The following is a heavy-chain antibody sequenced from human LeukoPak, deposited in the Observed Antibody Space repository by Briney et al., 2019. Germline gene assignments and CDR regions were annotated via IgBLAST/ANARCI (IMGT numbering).Heavy chain of an antibody. CDR3: AREGSMTARPFVSIDY. CDR2: IHASGST. V-gene: IGHV4-4*07. J-gene: IGHJ4*02. D-gene: IGHD6-6*01. Sequence: SETLSLTCTVSGGSISSYYWSWIRQPAGKGLEWIGRIHASGSTDYNPSLESRVTMSVDTSKGQFSLRLSSVTAADTAVYYCAREGSMTARPFVSIDYWGQGTLVTVSS. CDR1: GGSISSYY.